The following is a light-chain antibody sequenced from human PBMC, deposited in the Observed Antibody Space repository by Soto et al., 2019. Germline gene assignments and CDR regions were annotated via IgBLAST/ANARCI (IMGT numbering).Light chain of an antibody. CDR3: SSYAGSGTFYV. J-gene: IGLJ1*01. CDR1: SSDLGSYDL. Sequence: QCALTQPVSVSGSPGQSITISCTGTSSDLGSYDLVSWYQQHPGKAPKLMVYEVTKRPSGVSNRFSGSKSGNTASLTISGLQAEDEADYSCSSYAGSGTFYVFVSGTKVTVL. CDR2: EVT. V-gene: IGLV2-23*02.